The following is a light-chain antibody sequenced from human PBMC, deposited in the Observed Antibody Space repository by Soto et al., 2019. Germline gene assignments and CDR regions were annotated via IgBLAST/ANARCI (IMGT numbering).Light chain of an antibody. CDR1: QDIADY. CDR2: AAS. J-gene: IGKJ4*01. CDR3: QQSFTTPLT. V-gene: IGKV1-27*01. Sequence: DIQMTQSPSSLSASVGDRVTITCRASQDIADYLAWYQQKPGQVPNLLIYAASTLQSGVPSRFTGSGSGTDFNLTINSLQPEDFATYFCQQSFTTPLTFGGGTKVDTK.